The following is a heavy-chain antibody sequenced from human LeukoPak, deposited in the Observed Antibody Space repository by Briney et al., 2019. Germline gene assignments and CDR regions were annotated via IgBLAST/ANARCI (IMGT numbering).Heavy chain of an antibody. D-gene: IGHD5-18*01. V-gene: IGHV3-30-3*01. CDR3: ARGRDSYGSPLLDY. CDR2: LSYDGSNK. J-gene: IGHJ4*02. CDR1: GFTFSSYA. Sequence: GGSLRLSCAASGFTFSSYAMHWVRQAPGKGLEWVTVLSYDGSNKYYADSVKGRFTISRDNSKNTLYLQMNSLRAEDTAVYYCARGRDSYGSPLLDYWGQGTLVTVSS.